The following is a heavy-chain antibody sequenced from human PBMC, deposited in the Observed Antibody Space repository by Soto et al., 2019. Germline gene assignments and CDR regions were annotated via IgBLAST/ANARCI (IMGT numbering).Heavy chain of an antibody. J-gene: IGHJ4*02. D-gene: IGHD3-22*01. CDR1: GGSISSSSYY. V-gene: IGHV4-39*01. CDR2: IYYSGST. Sequence: SETRSLTCTVSGGSISSSSYYWGWIRQPPGKGLEGIGSIYYSGSTYYNPALKKRVTISVDTSKNQFSLKLSSMTAADTAVYYCARNQGAYDSSGYWRYWGQGTLVTVPQ. CDR3: ARNQGAYDSSGYWRY.